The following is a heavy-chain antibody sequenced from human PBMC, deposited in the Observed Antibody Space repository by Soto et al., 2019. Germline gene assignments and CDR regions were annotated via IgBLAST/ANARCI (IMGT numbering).Heavy chain of an antibody. V-gene: IGHV4-30-4*01. Sequence: TLSLTCTVSGGSISSGDYKWSWIRQPPGKGLEWIGYIYYSGYNYNNPSLKSRVTMSVDTSKDLFSLKLSSVTAADTAVYYCARSDNYVPFEYWGQGPLVTVSS. D-gene: IGHD4-4*01. CDR2: IYYSGYN. CDR1: GGSISSGDYK. J-gene: IGHJ4*02. CDR3: ARSDNYVPFEY.